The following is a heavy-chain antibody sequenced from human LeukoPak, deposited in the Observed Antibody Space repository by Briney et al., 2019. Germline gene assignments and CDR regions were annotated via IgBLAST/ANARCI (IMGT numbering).Heavy chain of an antibody. J-gene: IGHJ4*02. CDR1: GYTFTSYG. Sequence: ASVKVSCKASGYTFTSYGISWVRQAPGQGLEWMGWISAYNGNTNYAQKLQGRVTMTTDTSTSTAYMELRSLRSDDTAVYYCAREKDCSGGSCWTPVGYWGQGTLVTVSS. V-gene: IGHV1-18*01. CDR3: AREKDCSGGSCWTPVGY. D-gene: IGHD2-15*01. CDR2: ISAYNGNT.